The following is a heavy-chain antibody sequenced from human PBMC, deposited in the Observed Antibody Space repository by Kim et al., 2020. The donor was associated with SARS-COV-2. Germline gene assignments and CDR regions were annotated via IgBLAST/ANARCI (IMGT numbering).Heavy chain of an antibody. CDR2: IYSGGST. CDR3: ARSLLYGSGSLSGNILQYFAY. Sequence: GGSLRLSCAASGFTVSSNYMSWVRQAPGKGLEWVSVIYSGGSTYYADSVKGRFTISRHNSKNTLYLQMNSLRAEDAAVYYCARSLLYGSGSLSGNILQYFAYWGQGTLVTVSS. D-gene: IGHD3-10*01. CDR1: GFTVSSNY. V-gene: IGHV3-53*04. J-gene: IGHJ4*02.